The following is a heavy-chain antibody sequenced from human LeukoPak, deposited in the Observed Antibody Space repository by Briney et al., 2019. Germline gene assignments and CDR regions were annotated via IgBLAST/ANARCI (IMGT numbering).Heavy chain of an antibody. J-gene: IGHJ4*02. D-gene: IGHD5-18*01. Sequence: AGGSLRLSCAASGFTFSSYSMNWVRQAPGKGLEWVGFIRSTTTGGTREYAASVKGRFTISRDDSKSIAYLQMNSLKTEDTAVYYCARPRLGTGMVDYWGQGTLVTVSS. CDR3: ARPRLGTGMVDY. CDR2: IRSTTTGGTR. CDR1: GFTFSSYS. V-gene: IGHV3-49*04.